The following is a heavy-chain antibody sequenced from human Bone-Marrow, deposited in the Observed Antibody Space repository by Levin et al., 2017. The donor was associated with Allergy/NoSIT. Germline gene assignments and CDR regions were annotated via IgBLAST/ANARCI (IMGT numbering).Heavy chain of an antibody. CDR2: ISGSGGST. CDR3: AKGGHRRWGYCSGGSCYPIDY. Sequence: GGSLRLSCAASGFTFSSYAMSWVRQAPGKGLEWVSAISGSGGSTYYADSVKGRFTISRDNSKNTLYLQMNSLRAEDTAVYYCAKGGHRRWGYCSGGSCYPIDYWGQGTLVTVSS. D-gene: IGHD2-15*01. CDR1: GFTFSSYA. V-gene: IGHV3-23*01. J-gene: IGHJ4*02.